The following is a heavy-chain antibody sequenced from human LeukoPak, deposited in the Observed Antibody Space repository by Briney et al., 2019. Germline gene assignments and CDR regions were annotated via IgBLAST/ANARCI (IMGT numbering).Heavy chain of an antibody. CDR3: ARHNYYDSSGYYPPGGWFDP. J-gene: IGHJ5*02. D-gene: IGHD3-22*01. CDR1: GYTFTSYG. V-gene: IGHV1-18*01. CDR2: ISAYNGNT. Sequence: GASVKVSCKASGYTFTSYGISWVRQAPGQGLEWMGWISAYNGNTNYAQKLQGRVTMTTDTSTSTAYMELRSLRSDDTAVYYCARHNYYDSSGYYPPGGWFDPWGQGTLVTVSS.